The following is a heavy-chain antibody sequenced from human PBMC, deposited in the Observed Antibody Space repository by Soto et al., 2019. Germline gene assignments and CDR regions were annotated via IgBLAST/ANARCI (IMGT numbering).Heavy chain of an antibody. CDR2: VSHDGRNT. V-gene: IGHV3-30*18. J-gene: IGHJ4*02. Sequence: VQLVESGGGVVQPGRSLRLSCAASGFTFSDYAMHWVRQAPGKGLEWVAVVSHDGRNTHYADSVKGRFTISRDSSQNRVPLEMTRLRAEDTAVYYCAKGGRQWLVTSDFNYWGQGALVTVSS. CDR3: AKGGRQWLVTSDFNY. D-gene: IGHD6-19*01. CDR1: GFTFSDYA.